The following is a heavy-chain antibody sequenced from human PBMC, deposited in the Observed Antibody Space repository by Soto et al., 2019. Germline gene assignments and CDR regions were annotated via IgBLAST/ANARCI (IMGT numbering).Heavy chain of an antibody. V-gene: IGHV3-23*01. J-gene: IGHJ6*02. CDR3: AKDGKPNWVIRYYYGMDV. D-gene: IGHD7-27*01. CDR1: GFTFSSYA. Sequence: EVQLLESGGGLVQPGGSLRLSCAASGFTFSSYAMSWVRQAPGKGLEWVSAISGSGGSTYYADSVKGRFTISRDNAKNTLYLQMNSLRAEDTAVYYCAKDGKPNWVIRYYYGMDVWGQGTTVTVSS. CDR2: ISGSGGST.